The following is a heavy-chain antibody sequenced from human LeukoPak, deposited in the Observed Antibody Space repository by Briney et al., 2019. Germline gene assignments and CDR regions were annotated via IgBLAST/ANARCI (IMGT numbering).Heavy chain of an antibody. CDR2: FDPEDGET. J-gene: IGHJ5*02. CDR3: ASSMYCSSTSCYGGWFDP. V-gene: IGHV1-24*01. Sequence: ASVKVSCKVSGYTLTELSMHWVRQAPGKGLEWMGGFDPEDGETIYAQKFQGRVTMTEDTSTDTAYMELNSLRSDDTAVYYCASSMYCSSTSCYGGWFDPWGQGTLVTVSS. CDR1: GYTLTELS. D-gene: IGHD2-2*01.